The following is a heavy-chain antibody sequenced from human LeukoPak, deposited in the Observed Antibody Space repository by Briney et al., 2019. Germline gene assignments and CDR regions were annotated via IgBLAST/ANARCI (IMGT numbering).Heavy chain of an antibody. CDR3: ARVDYGDYLEYYYYYYMDV. Sequence: SETLSLTCAVYGGSFSGYYWSWIRQPPGKGLEWIGEIYHSGSTNYNPSLKSRVTISVDKSKNQFSLKLSSVTAADTAVYYCARVDYGDYLEYYYYYYMDVWGKGTTVTVSS. V-gene: IGHV4-34*01. J-gene: IGHJ6*03. D-gene: IGHD4-17*01. CDR1: GGSFSGYY. CDR2: IYHSGST.